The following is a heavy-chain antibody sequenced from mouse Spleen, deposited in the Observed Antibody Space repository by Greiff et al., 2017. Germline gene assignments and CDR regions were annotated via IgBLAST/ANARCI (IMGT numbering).Heavy chain of an antibody. CDR1: GFTFSSYA. CDR2: ISSGGGYT. V-gene: IGHV5-9-3*01. J-gene: IGHJ4*01. D-gene: IGHD1-1*01. CDR3: ASPTYYYGRRGAMDY. Sequence: EVKLVESGGGLVKLGGSLKLSCAASGFTFSSYAMSWVRQSPEKRLEWVATISSGGGYTYYPDSVKGRFTISRDNAKNTLYLQMSSLKSEDTAMYYWASPTYYYGRRGAMDYWGQGTSVTVSS.